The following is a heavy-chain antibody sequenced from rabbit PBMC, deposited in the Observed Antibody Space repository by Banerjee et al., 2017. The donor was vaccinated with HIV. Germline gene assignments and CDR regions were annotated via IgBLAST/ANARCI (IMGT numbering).Heavy chain of an antibody. CDR2: IYAGSSADT. J-gene: IGHJ4*01. CDR1: GFDSSSTYY. Sequence: QSLEESGGDLVQPGASLTLTCTASGFDSSSTYYMCWVRQAPGKGLEWIACIYAGSSADTYYATWAKGRFTISKTSSTTVTLQMTSLTAADTATYFGARAVSIDYCNLWGQGTLVTVS. CDR3: ARAVSIDYCNL. V-gene: IGHV1S40*01.